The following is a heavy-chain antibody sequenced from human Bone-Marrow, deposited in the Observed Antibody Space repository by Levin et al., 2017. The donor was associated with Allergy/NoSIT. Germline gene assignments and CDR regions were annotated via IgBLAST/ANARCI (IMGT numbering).Heavy chain of an antibody. J-gene: IGHJ4*02. D-gene: IGHD1-1*01. CDR2: ISTSGST. V-gene: IGHV4-4*07. CDR3: ARASTGTYYYYDY. Sequence: GSLRLSCTVSGGSLSSFYWSWIRQPAAKGLEWIGRISTSGSTNYNPSLKSRVTMSVDTSENQISLKLSSVTAADTAVYYCARASTGTYYYYDYWGQGTLVTVFS. CDR1: GGSLSSFY.